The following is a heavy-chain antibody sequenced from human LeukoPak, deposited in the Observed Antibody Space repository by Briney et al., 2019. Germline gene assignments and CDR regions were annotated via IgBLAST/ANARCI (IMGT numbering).Heavy chain of an antibody. CDR3: ARGTRDCTNGVCFAFDI. J-gene: IGHJ3*02. CDR1: GFTFGDYA. D-gene: IGHD2-8*01. CDR2: ISSSSSYI. Sequence: GGSLRLSCTASGFTFGDYAMSWVRQAPGKGLEWVSSISSSSSYIYHADSVKGRFTISRDNAKKSLYLQMNSLRAEDTAVYYCARGTRDCTNGVCFAFDIWGQGTMVTVSS. V-gene: IGHV3-21*01.